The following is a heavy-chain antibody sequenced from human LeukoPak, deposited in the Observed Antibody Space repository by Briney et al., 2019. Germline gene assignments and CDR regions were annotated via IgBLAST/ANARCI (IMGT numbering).Heavy chain of an antibody. CDR3: ARGRSSWPHYFDY. D-gene: IGHD6-13*01. V-gene: IGHV3-21*01. CDR2: ISSSSSYI. Sequence: GGSLRLSCAAPGFTFSSYSMNWVRQAPGKGLEWVSSISSSSSYIYYADSVKDRFTISRDNAKNSLYLQMNSLRAEDTAVYYCARGRSSWPHYFDYWGQGTLVTVSS. J-gene: IGHJ4*02. CDR1: GFTFSSYS.